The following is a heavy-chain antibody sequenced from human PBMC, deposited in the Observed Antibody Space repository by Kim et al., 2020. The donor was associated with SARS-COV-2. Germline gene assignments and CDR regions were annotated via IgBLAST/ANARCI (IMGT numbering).Heavy chain of an antibody. Sequence: FQGRATITADESTSTAYMELSSLRSEDTAVYYCATHYDSSGYYQGGYFDYWGQGTLVTVSS. J-gene: IGHJ4*02. CDR3: ATHYDSSGYYQGGYFDY. V-gene: IGHV1-69*01. D-gene: IGHD3-22*01.